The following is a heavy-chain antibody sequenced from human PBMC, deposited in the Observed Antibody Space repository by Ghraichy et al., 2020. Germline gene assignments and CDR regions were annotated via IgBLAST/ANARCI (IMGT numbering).Heavy chain of an antibody. CDR2: INPNSGGT. CDR3: ARVRDYSNYRAHTGVYYYYGMDV. V-gene: IGHV1-2*02. J-gene: IGHJ6*02. CDR1: GYTFTGYY. Sequence: ASVKVSCKASGYTFTGYYMHWVRQAPGQGLEWMGWINPNSGGTNYAQKFQGRVTMTRDTSISTAYMELSRLRSDDTAVYYCARVRDYSNYRAHTGVYYYYGMDVWGQGTTVTVSS. D-gene: IGHD4-11*01.